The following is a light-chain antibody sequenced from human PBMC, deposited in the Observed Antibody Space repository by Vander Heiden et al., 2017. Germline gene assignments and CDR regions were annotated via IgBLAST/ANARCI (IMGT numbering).Light chain of an antibody. CDR3: QQYGSSQFT. CDR2: GAS. J-gene: IGKJ3*01. Sequence: ELVLTQSPATLSLSPGERATLSCRASQSVSSSYLAWYQQKAGQAPRLLIYGASSRATGIPDRFSGSGSGTDFTLTISRLEPEDFAVYYCQQYGSSQFTFGPGTKVDIK. CDR1: QSVSSSY. V-gene: IGKV3-20*01.